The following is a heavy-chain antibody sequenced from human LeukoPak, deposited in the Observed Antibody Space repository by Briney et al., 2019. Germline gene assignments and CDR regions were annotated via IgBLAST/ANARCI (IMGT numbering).Heavy chain of an antibody. V-gene: IGHV3-9*01. CDR3: AKGAYSSSWYGWFDP. D-gene: IGHD6-13*01. CDR1: GFTFDDYA. Sequence: GGSLRLSCAASGFTFDDYAMHWVRHAPGKGLEWVSGISWNSGSIGYADSVKGRFTISRDNAKNSLYLQMNSLRAEDTALYYCAKGAYSSSWYGWFDPWGQGTLVTVSS. J-gene: IGHJ5*02. CDR2: ISWNSGSI.